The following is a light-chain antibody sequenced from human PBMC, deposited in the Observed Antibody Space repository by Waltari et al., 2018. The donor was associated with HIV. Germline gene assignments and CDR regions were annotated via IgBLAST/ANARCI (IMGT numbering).Light chain of an antibody. V-gene: IGKV3-20*01. CDR1: QSVSSSY. CDR3: QQYGSSPWT. CDR2: GAS. J-gene: IGKJ1*01. Sequence: EIVLTQSPGTLSLSPGERATLSCRASQSVSSSYIAWYQQKPGQAPRLLSYGASSRATGIPDRFSGSGSGTDFILTISRLEPEDFAVYYCQQYGSSPWTFGQGTKVEIK.